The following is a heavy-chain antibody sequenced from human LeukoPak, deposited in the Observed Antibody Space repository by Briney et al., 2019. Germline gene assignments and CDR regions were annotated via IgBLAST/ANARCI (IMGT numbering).Heavy chain of an antibody. CDR1: GFTFSSYW. V-gene: IGHV3-74*01. CDR2: INSDGSST. D-gene: IGHD5-24*01. Sequence: GGSLRLSCAASGFTFSSYWMHWVRQAPGKGLVWVSRINSDGSSTSYADSVKGRFTISRDNAKNTLYLQMNSLRAEDTAVYYCARVKMATIIHFDYWGQGTLVTVSS. CDR3: ARVKMATIIHFDY. J-gene: IGHJ4*02.